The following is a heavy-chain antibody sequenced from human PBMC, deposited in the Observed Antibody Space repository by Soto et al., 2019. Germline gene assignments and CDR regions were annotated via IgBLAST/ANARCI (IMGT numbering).Heavy chain of an antibody. V-gene: IGHV1-8*01. Sequence: ASVKVSCKASGYTFTSYDINWVRQATGQGLEWMGWMNPNSGNTGYAQNFQGRLTLTTDMSTTTAYMELRSLTSDDTAVYYCARDNDVWTGYFFDNWGQGTLVTVSS. J-gene: IGHJ4*02. CDR1: GYTFTSYD. D-gene: IGHD3-3*01. CDR3: ARDNDVWTGYFFDN. CDR2: MNPNSGNT.